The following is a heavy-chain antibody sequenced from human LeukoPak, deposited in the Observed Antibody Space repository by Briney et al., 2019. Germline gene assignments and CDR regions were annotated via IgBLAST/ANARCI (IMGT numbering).Heavy chain of an antibody. CDR2: ISAYNGNT. J-gene: IGHJ3*02. CDR3: ARDRSPSRWRSYSHDAFDI. CDR1: GYTFTSYG. V-gene: IGHV1-18*01. D-gene: IGHD1-26*01. Sequence: ASVKVSCKASGYTFTSYGISWVRQAPGQGLEWMGWISAYNGNTNYAQKLQGRVTMTTDTSTSTAYMELRSLRSDDTAVYYCARDRSPSRWRSYSHDAFDIWGQGTMVTVSS.